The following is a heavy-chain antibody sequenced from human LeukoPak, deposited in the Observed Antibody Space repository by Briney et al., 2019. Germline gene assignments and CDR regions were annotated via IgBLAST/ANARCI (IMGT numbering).Heavy chain of an antibody. CDR3: ARPILGYCSGGSCYPSEYFDY. V-gene: IGHV1-24*01. Sequence: ASVKVSCKVSGYTLTELSMHWVRQAPGKGLEWMGGFDPEDGETIYAQKFQGRVTMTEDTSTDTAYMELSRLRSDDTAVYYCARPILGYCSGGSCYPSEYFDYWGQGTLVTVSS. D-gene: IGHD2-15*01. J-gene: IGHJ4*02. CDR2: FDPEDGET. CDR1: GYTLTELS.